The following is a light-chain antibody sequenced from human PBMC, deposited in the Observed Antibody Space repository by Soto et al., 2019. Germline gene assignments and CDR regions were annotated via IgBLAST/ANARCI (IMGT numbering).Light chain of an antibody. CDR2: EDN. J-gene: IGLJ1*01. Sequence: QSALTQPASVSGAPGQSITISCTGTSNDVGGYKYVSWYQQRPGTAPKLIMFEDNNRPSGVSDRFSGSRSANTASLTISGLQAQDEADYYCSSYSSNNILSYVFGTGTKVTVL. CDR1: SNDVGGYKY. V-gene: IGLV2-14*03. CDR3: SSYSSNNILSYV.